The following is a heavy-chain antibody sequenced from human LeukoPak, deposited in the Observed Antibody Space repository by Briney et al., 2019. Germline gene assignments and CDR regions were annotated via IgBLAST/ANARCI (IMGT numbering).Heavy chain of an antibody. V-gene: IGHV5-51*01. CDR2: IYPGDSDN. CDR1: GYSFTSYW. Sequence: GESLKISCKGSGYSFTSYWIGWVRQMPGKGLEWMGIIYPGDSDNRYSPSFQGQVTISADKSISTAYLQWSSLKASDTAMYYCARRLEGSCSGGSCYHNWFDPWGQGTLVTVSS. J-gene: IGHJ5*02. CDR3: ARRLEGSCSGGSCYHNWFDP. D-gene: IGHD2-15*01.